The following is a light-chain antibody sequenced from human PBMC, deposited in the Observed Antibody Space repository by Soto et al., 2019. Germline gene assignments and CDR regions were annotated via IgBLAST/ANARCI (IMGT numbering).Light chain of an antibody. Sequence: EIVMTQSPATLSVSPGERATLFSRACQSVSSNLAWYQQKAGQAPRLLIYGTSTRATGIPARFSGSGSGTDFTLTISSLQSEDFAVYYCQQYNNWPPLTFGGGTKVEI. CDR3: QQYNNWPPLT. J-gene: IGKJ4*01. CDR1: QSVSSN. CDR2: GTS. V-gene: IGKV3-15*01.